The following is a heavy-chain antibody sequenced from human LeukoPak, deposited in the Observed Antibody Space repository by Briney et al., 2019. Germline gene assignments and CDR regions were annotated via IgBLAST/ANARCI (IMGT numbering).Heavy chain of an antibody. CDR2: INPNSGGT. D-gene: IGHD3-16*02. Sequence: ASVKVSCKASGYTFTGYYMHSVRQAPGQGLEWMGWINPNSGGTNYAQKFQGRVTMTRDTSISTAYMELSRLRSDDTAVYYCARVNNDYVWGSYRLYYFDYWGQGTLVTVSS. V-gene: IGHV1-2*02. J-gene: IGHJ4*02. CDR3: ARVNNDYVWGSYRLYYFDY. CDR1: GYTFTGYY.